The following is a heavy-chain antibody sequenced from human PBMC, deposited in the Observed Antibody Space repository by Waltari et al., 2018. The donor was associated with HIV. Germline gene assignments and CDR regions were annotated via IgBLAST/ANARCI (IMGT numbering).Heavy chain of an antibody. Sequence: QLQVQESGPGLVKPSETLSLTCTVSGGSISSCDYYWGWIRQPPGKGLEWIGIIFYSGNTYSNPSLKSRVTISVDTSKSQFSLNLSSVTAADTAVYYCARQWLALYFDYWGQGTLVTVSS. V-gene: IGHV4-39*07. CDR1: GGSISSCDYY. CDR2: IFYSGNT. J-gene: IGHJ4*02. CDR3: ARQWLALYFDY. D-gene: IGHD6-19*01.